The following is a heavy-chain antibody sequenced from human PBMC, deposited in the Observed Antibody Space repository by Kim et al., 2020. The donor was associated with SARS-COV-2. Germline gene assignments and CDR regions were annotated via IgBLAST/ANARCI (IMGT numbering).Heavy chain of an antibody. J-gene: IGHJ3*01. CDR2: T. CDR3: TTFNRQNAFDV. V-gene: IGHV3-15*01. Sequence: THFADRREGKFTISRDDSKNILYLQINSLKTEDTAVYYCTTFNRQNAFDVWGRGTMVIVSS.